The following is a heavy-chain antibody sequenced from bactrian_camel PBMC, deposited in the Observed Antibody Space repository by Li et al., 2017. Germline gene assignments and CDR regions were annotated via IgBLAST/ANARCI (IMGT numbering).Heavy chain of an antibody. J-gene: IGHJ4*01. CDR3: AADGGPTAKTLCGDY. D-gene: IGHD3*01. CDR1: GFTFSSFA. CDR2: INPGGGST. V-gene: IGHV3S31*01. Sequence: VQLVESGGGLVQPGGSLRLSCASSGFTFSSFAMNWVRQPPGKGLEWVSGINPGGGSTYYADSVKGRFTMSRDYGKNTLYLQMDSLKPEDTAVYYCAADGGPTAKTLCGDYWGQGTQVTVS.